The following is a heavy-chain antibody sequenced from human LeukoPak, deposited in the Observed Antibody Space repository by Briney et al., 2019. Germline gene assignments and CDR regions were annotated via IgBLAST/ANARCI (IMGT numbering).Heavy chain of an antibody. Sequence: GGSLRLSCAASGFTVSSNYMSWVRQAPGKGLEWVAVIWYDGSNKYYADSVKGRFTISKDNAKNTVYLQMNSLRAEDTAVYYCVSFYETYWGRGTLVTVSS. D-gene: IGHD2/OR15-2a*01. CDR2: IWYDGSNK. CDR1: GFTVSSNY. J-gene: IGHJ4*02. CDR3: VSFYETY. V-gene: IGHV3-33*03.